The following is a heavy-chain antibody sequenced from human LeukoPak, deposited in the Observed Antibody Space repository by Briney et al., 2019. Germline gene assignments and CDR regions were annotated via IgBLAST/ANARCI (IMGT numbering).Heavy chain of an antibody. J-gene: IGHJ4*02. CDR2: ISDSGGHT. Sequence: GGSLRLSCAASGFTFGSYAMFWVRQAPGKGLEWVSAISDSGGHTYYADSVKGRFTISRDNSKNTLYLEMNSLRDEDTAVYYCAKGHILTGQFYYFDYCGQGILVTVSS. CDR1: GFTFGSYA. CDR3: AKGHILTGQFYYFDY. V-gene: IGHV3-23*01. D-gene: IGHD3-9*01.